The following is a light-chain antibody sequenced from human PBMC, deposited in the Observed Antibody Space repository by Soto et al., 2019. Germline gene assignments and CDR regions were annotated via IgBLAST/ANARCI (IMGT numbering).Light chain of an antibody. CDR3: QQYNNWPPYT. CDR2: GAS. V-gene: IGKV3-15*01. Sequence: DIVMTQSPATLSVSPGERATLSCRASQSVSSNLAWYQQKPGQAPRLLIYGASTRATGIPARFSGSGSGTEFTLTISSLQSEDFAVYYCQQYNNWPPYTFGQGTKV. J-gene: IGKJ1*01. CDR1: QSVSSN.